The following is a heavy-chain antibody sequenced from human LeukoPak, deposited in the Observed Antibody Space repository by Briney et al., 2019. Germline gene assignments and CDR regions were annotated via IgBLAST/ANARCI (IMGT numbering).Heavy chain of an antibody. CDR3: ASLGYDSSGYYPGAFDI. CDR1: GFTFSSYG. D-gene: IGHD3-22*01. CDR2: ISYDGSNK. Sequence: GGSLRLSCAASGFTFSSYGMHWVRQAPGKGLEWVAVISYDGSNKYYADSVKGRFTISRDNSKNTLYLQMNSLRAEDTAVYYCASLGYDSSGYYPGAFDIWGQGTMVTVSS. V-gene: IGHV3-30*03. J-gene: IGHJ3*02.